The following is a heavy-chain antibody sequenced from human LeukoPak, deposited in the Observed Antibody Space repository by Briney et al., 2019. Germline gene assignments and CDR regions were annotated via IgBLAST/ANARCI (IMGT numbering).Heavy chain of an antibody. CDR2: IYSGGDR. CDR1: DFLFTSYY. CDR3: ARDPPRITIFGVVMNWFDP. J-gene: IGHJ5*02. V-gene: IGHV3-53*01. Sequence: GGSLRLSCAPSDFLFTSYYMGWVRQAPGKGLDWVSLIYSGGDRYYSDSVKGRFTISRDTSKNTLDLQMNSLRPEDTAVYYCARDPPRITIFGVVMNWFDPWGQGTLVTVSS. D-gene: IGHD3-3*01.